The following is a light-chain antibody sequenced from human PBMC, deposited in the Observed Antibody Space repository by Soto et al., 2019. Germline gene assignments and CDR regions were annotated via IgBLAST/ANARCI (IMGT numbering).Light chain of an antibody. V-gene: IGLV2-18*02. J-gene: IGLJ1*01. Sequence: QSALTQPPSVSGSPGQSVTISCTGTSSDFVSYNRVSWYQQPPGTAPKLMIYEANKRPSGVPDRFSGSKSGNTASLTVSGLQAEDEADYYCSSYAGSSNVFGTGTRSPS. CDR2: EAN. CDR3: SSYAGSSNV. CDR1: SSDFVSYNR.